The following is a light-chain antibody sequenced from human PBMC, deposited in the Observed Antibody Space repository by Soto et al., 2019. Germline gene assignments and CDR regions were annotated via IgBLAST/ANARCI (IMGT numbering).Light chain of an antibody. V-gene: IGLV2-14*01. Sequence: QSVLTQPASVSGCPGQSITISCTGTSSDVGGYNYVSWYQQHPGKAPKLMIYEVSNRPSGVSNRFSGSKSGNTASLTISGLQAEDEADYYCSSYTSSNTLYVFGTGTKVTVL. CDR3: SSYTSSNTLYV. J-gene: IGLJ1*01. CDR2: EVS. CDR1: SSDVGGYNY.